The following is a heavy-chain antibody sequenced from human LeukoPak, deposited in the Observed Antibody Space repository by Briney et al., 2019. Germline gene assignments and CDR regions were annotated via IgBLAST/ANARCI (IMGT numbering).Heavy chain of an antibody. D-gene: IGHD4-17*01. CDR2: IYSSGST. V-gene: IGHV4-30-4*01. Sequence: SQTLSLTCTVSGGSISSGDYYWSWIRQPPGKGLEWIGYIYSSGSTYYNPSLKSRVTISVDTSKKQFSLKLSSVTAADTAVYYCARLPYYGDYRLFDYWGQGTLVTVSS. CDR1: GGSISSGDYY. J-gene: IGHJ4*02. CDR3: ARLPYYGDYRLFDY.